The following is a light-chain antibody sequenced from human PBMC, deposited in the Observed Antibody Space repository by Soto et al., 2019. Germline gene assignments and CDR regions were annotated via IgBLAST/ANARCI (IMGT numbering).Light chain of an antibody. J-gene: IGKJ4*01. V-gene: IGKV1-39*01. CDR3: HQSYSTPRLT. CDR1: QSITSY. Sequence: IQMTKSPSSLSASVGDRVTITCRASQSITSYLNWYQQKPGKAPKLLIYAASSLQSGVPSRFIGSGSGTDFTLTISSLQPEDFATYYCHQSYSTPRLTCGGGTKVEIK. CDR2: AAS.